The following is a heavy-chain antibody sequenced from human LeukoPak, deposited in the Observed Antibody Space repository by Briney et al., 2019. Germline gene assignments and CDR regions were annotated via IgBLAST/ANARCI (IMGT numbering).Heavy chain of an antibody. CDR1: GGSISSSSCY. J-gene: IGHJ4*02. CDR2: ISYSGST. V-gene: IGHV4-39*01. CDR3: ARLRYSGSYSTIDY. Sequence: PSETLSLTCTVSGGSISSSSCYWGWIRQPPGKGLEWIGSISYSGSTYYNPSLKSRVTKSVDTSKNQFSLKLSSVTAADTAVYYCARLRYSGSYSTIDYWGQGTLVTVSS. D-gene: IGHD1-26*01.